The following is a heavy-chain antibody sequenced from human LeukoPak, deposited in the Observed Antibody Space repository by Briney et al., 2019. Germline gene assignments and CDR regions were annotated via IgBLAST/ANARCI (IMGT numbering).Heavy chain of an antibody. CDR2: MNPNSGNT. CDR3: ARDVGGSSWDTEYFDY. J-gene: IGHJ4*02. Sequence: ASVKVSCKASGYTFTSYDINWVRQATGQGLEWMGWMNPNSGNTGYAQKFQGRVTITADKSTSTAYMELSSLRSEDTAVYYCARDVGGSSWDTEYFDYWGQGTLVTVSS. CDR1: GYTFTSYD. V-gene: IGHV1-8*01. D-gene: IGHD6-13*01.